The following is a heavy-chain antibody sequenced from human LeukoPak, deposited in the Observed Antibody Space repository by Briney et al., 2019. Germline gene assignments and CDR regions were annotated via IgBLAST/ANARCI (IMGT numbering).Heavy chain of an antibody. J-gene: IGHJ4*02. CDR3: ARVSRYCSSTSCHTFDY. CDR2: ISTSGATI. V-gene: IGHV3-11*04. Sequence: GGSLRLSCAASGFTFSDYYMSWIRQAPGKGLEWVSYISTSGATIYYADSVKGRFTISRDNAKNSLYLQMNSLRAEDTAVYYCARVSRYCSSTSCHTFDYWGQGTLVTVSS. CDR1: GFTFSDYY. D-gene: IGHD2-2*02.